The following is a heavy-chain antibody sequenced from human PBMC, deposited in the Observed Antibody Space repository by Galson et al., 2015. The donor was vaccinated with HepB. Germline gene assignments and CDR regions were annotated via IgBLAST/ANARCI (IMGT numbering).Heavy chain of an antibody. V-gene: IGHV1-8*01. CDR2: MNPNSGNT. Sequence: SVKVSCKASGYTFTSYDINWVRQATGQGLEWMGWMNPNSGNTGYAQKFQGRVTMTRNTSISTAYMELGSLRSEDTAVYYCARGRRGVMVQGVNRYYYMDVWGKGTTVTVSS. CDR1: GYTFTSYD. D-gene: IGHD3-10*01. J-gene: IGHJ6*03. CDR3: ARGRRGVMVQGVNRYYYMDV.